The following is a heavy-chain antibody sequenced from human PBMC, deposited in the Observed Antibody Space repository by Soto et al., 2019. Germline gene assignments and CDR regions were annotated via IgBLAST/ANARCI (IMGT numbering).Heavy chain of an antibody. CDR3: ARASNKPLWDYYYGMDV. D-gene: IGHD2-2*01. J-gene: IGHJ6*02. CDR1: GGSISSGDYY. CDR2: IYYSGST. Sequence: SETLSLTCTVSGGSISSGDYYWSWIRQPPGKGLEWIGYIYYSGSTYYNPSLKSRVTISVDTSKNQFSLKLSSVTAADMAVYYCARASNKPLWDYYYGMDVWGQGXTVTVSS. V-gene: IGHV4-30-4*01.